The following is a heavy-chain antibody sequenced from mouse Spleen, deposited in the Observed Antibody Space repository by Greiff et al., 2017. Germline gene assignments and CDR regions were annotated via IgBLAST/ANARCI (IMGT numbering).Heavy chain of an antibody. CDR1: GYTFTSYW. D-gene: IGHD2-4*01. J-gene: IGHJ2*01. Sequence: QVQLQQPGAELVRPGSSVKLSCKASGYTFTSYWMHWVKQRPIQGLEWIGNIDPSDSETHYNQKFKDKATLTVDKSSSTAYMQLSSLTSEDSAVYYCASSGDYGLDYWGQGTTLTVSS. CDR3: ASSGDYGLDY. V-gene: IGHV1-52*01. CDR2: IDPSDSET.